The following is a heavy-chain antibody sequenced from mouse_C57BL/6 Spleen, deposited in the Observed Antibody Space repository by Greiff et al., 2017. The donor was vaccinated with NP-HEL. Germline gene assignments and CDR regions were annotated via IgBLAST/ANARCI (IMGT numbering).Heavy chain of an antibody. D-gene: IGHD1-1*01. J-gene: IGHJ2*01. CDR1: GYTFTSYW. CDR3: ARSITTVVAPLAY. CDR2: INPSSGYT. Sequence: VQLQQSGAELAKPGASVKLSCKASGYTFTSYWMHWVKQRPGQGLEWIGYINPSSGYTKYTQKFKDKATLTADKSSSTAYMQLSSLTYEDSAVYYFARSITTVVAPLAYWGQGTTLTVSA. V-gene: IGHV1-7*01.